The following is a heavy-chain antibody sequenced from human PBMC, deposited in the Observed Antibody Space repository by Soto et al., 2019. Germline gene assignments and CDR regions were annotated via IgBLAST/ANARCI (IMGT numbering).Heavy chain of an antibody. CDR1: GFAFSCYS. J-gene: IGHJ4*02. CDR3: ARVLAVDGKFYFDY. V-gene: IGHV3-21*01. D-gene: IGHD2-15*01. Sequence: GGSXRLSCAASGFAFSCYSMNWVRQAPGKGLEWVSSIGRSGDYIYYADSVKGRFTISRDNAKNSLFLHMSSLRAEDTAVYYCARVLAVDGKFYFDYWGQGALVTVSS. CDR2: IGRSGDYI.